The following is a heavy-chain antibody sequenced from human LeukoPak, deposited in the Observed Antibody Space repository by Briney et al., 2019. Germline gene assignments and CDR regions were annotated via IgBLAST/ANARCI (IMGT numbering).Heavy chain of an antibody. J-gene: IGHJ4*02. D-gene: IGHD5-18*01. CDR1: GFTFSSYW. V-gene: IGHV3-74*01. CDR3: ATYRQVLLPFES. CDR2: INSDGSST. Sequence: PGGSLRLSCAASGFTFSSYWMHWVRQAPGKVLVWVSRINSDGSSTSYADSVKGRFTISRDNAKNTLFLQMNSLRVEDTAIYYCATYRQVLLPFESWGQGTLVTVSS.